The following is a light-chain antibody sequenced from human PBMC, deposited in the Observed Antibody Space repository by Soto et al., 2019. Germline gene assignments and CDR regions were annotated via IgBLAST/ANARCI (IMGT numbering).Light chain of an antibody. CDR3: QQYGSSPPNT. CDR2: GAS. Sequence: EIVLTQSPGTLSLSPGERATLSCRASQSVSSSYLAWYQQKPGQAPRVLIYGASSRATGIPDRFSGSGSGTDSTLTISRLEPEDFAVYYCQQYGSSPPNTFAQGTKLEIK. V-gene: IGKV3-20*01. J-gene: IGKJ2*01. CDR1: QSVSSSY.